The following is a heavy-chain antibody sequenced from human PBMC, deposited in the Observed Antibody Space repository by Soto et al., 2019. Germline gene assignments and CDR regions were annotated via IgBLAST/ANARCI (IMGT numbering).Heavy chain of an antibody. Sequence: GGSLRLSCAASGFPFSSYAMNWVRQPPGKGLEWVSAISGGGGSTYYADSVKGRFTISRDNSKNTLYLQMNSLRAEDTAVYYCAKDAQAVARSEIDYWGQGTMVTVYS. CDR3: AKDAQAVARSEIDY. CDR1: GFPFSSYA. V-gene: IGHV3-23*01. J-gene: IGHJ4*02. CDR2: ISGGGGST. D-gene: IGHD6-19*01.